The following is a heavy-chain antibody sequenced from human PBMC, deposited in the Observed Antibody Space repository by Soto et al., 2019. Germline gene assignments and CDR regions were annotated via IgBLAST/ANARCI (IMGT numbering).Heavy chain of an antibody. CDR2: IDHSDSYT. D-gene: IGHD6-13*01. CDR1: GYSFTSYW. V-gene: IGHV5-10-1*01. Sequence: GESLKISCKGSGYSFTSYWISCVRQMPWKGLEWMGMIDHSDSYTNYSPSFQGHVTISADKAISTAYLQWSSRKASDTAMYYCARRALGAGMCYRSSPYYYYGMDVLGQGTTVTVSS. CDR3: ARRALGAGMCYRSSPYYYYGMDV. J-gene: IGHJ6*02.